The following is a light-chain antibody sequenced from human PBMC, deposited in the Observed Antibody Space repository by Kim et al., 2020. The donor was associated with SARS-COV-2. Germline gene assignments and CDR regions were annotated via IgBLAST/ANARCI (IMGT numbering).Light chain of an antibody. J-gene: IGKJ2*01. V-gene: IGKV3-15*01. CDR3: QQYNNWPRT. CDR1: QSVSSN. Sequence: EIVMTQSPATLSVSPGERATLSCRASQSVSSNLAWNQQKPGQAPRLLIYGASTRATGIPARFSGSGSGTEFTLTISSLQSEDFAVYYCQQYNNWPRTFGQGTKLEI. CDR2: GAS.